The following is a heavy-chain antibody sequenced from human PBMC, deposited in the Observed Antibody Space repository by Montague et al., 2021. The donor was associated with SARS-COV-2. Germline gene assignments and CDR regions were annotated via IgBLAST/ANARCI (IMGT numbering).Heavy chain of an antibody. CDR1: GGSINSDSYS. CDR3: ARRPGASYYVFWSGAFDI. D-gene: IGHD3-3*01. V-gene: IGHV4-39*01. Sequence: SETLSLTCSVSGGSINSDSYSWDWNRPPTGKELEWIGYNHYSGSNNYYPSIQSSVTIAIDTSKNHLSLRVNSVTAADSDVYLCARRPGASYYVFWSGAFDIWGQGTMVTVS. J-gene: IGHJ3*02. CDR2: NHYSGSN.